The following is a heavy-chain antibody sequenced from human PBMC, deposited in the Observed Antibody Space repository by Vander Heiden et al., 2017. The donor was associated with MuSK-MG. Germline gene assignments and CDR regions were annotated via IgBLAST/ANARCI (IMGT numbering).Heavy chain of an antibody. CDR3: AKVYVDYGDYAYGDY. V-gene: IGHV3-23*01. D-gene: IGHD4-17*01. CDR1: GFTFSSYA. J-gene: IGHJ4*02. CDR2: ISGSGGST. Sequence: EVQLLESGGGLVQPGGSLRLSCAASGFTFSSYAMSWVRQAPVKGLEWVSAISGSGGSTYYADSVKGRFTISRDNSKNTLYLQMNSLRAEDTAVYYCAKVYVDYGDYAYGDYWGQGTLVTVSS.